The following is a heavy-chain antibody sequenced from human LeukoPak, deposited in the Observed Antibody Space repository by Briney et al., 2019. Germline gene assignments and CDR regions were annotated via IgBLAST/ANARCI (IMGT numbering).Heavy chain of an antibody. J-gene: IGHJ4*02. Sequence: LRLSCAASGFTVSGNYMSWVRQAPGKGLEWIGYIFYSGSTYYNPSLKSRLNISVDTSKNQFSLKVSSVTAADTAVYYCARYGDRTFDFWGQGTLVTVSS. V-gene: IGHV4-31*02. CDR3: ARYGDRTFDF. CDR2: IFYSGST. CDR1: GFTVSGNY. D-gene: IGHD4-17*01.